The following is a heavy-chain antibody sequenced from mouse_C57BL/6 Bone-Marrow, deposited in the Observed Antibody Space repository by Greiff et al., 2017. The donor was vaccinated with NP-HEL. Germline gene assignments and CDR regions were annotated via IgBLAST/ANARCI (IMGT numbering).Heavy chain of an antibody. CDR3: ARRKAGDYAMDY. CDR2: ISNLAYSI. CDR1: GFTFSDYG. D-gene: IGHD3-2*02. Sequence: EVKLMESGGGLVQPGGSLKLSCAASGFTFSDYGMAWVRQAPRKGPEWVAFISNLAYSIYYADTVTGRFTISRENAKNTRYLEMSSLRAEDTAMYYCARRKAGDYAMDYWGQGTSVTVSS. V-gene: IGHV5-15*01. J-gene: IGHJ4*01.